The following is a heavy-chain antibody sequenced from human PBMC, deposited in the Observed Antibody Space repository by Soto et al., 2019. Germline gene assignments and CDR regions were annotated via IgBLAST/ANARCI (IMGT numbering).Heavy chain of an antibody. J-gene: IGHJ4*02. CDR3: PRSDYDTSGYYTSFDY. V-gene: IGHV4-59*01. Sequence: SETLPLSFNVSGGPISGYYWSGIRQPPGKGLEWIGYIYYSGSTNYNPSLKSRVTISVDTSKNQFSLKLSSVTAADTAVYYCPRSDYDTSGYYTSFDYWRQGTLVTVSS. D-gene: IGHD3-22*01. CDR2: IYYSGST. CDR1: GGPISGYY.